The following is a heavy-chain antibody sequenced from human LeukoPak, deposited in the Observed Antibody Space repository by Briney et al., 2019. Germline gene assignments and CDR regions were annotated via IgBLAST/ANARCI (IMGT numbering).Heavy chain of an antibody. CDR3: ARPRDGYNYYYYMDV. V-gene: IGHV3-21*01. CDR2: ITSGSSHI. Sequence: PGGSLRLSCAASGFTFSSYNMNWVRQTPGQGLEWVSSITSGSSHIYYADSVKGRFTISRDNAKSSLYLQMNSLRAEDTAVYYCARPRDGYNYYYYMDVWGKGTTVTVSS. CDR1: GFTFSSYN. J-gene: IGHJ6*03. D-gene: IGHD5-24*01.